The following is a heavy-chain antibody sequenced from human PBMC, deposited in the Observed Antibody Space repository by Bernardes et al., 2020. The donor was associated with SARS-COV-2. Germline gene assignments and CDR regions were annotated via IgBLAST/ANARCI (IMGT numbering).Heavy chain of an antibody. V-gene: IGHV3-23*01. CDR1: GFTFSSYA. CDR3: AKDLYFFSPGGSVVVTAYDY. J-gene: IGHJ4*02. D-gene: IGHD2-21*02. Sequence: GGSLRLSCAASGFTFSSYAMSWVRQAPGKGLEWVSGISGSGDSTYYADFVKGRFTISRDNSKNTLYLQMNSLRAEDTAVYYCAKDLYFFSPGGSVVVTAYDYWGQGALVTVSS. CDR2: ISGSGDST.